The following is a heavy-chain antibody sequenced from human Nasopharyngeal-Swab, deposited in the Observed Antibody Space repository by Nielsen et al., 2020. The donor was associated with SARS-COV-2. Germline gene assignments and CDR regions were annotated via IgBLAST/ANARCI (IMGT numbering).Heavy chain of an antibody. V-gene: IGHV3-33*06. CDR2: IWYDGSNK. Sequence: GGSLRLSCAASGFTFSSYGMHWVRQAPGKGLEWVAVIWYDGSNKYYADSVKGRFTISRDNSKNTLYLQMNSLRAEDTAVYYCAKGGRIAVAGNAGGQGTLVTVSS. CDR1: GFTFSSYG. D-gene: IGHD6-19*01. CDR3: AKGGRIAVAGNA. J-gene: IGHJ4*02.